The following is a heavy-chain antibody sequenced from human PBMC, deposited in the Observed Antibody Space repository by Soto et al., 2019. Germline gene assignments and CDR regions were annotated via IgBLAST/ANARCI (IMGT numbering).Heavy chain of an antibody. CDR2: IYYSGST. Sequence: PSETLSLTCTVSGGSISSYYWSWIRQPPGKGLEWIGYIYYSGSTNYNPSLKSRVTISVDTSKNQFSLKLSSVTAADTAVYYCARSLYGDYYYYYYMDVWGKGTTVT. J-gene: IGHJ6*03. D-gene: IGHD4-17*01. V-gene: IGHV4-59*08. CDR3: ARSLYGDYYYYYYMDV. CDR1: GGSISSYY.